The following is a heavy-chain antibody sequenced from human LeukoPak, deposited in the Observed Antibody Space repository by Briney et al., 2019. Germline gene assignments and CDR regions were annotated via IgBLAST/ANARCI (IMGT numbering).Heavy chain of an antibody. D-gene: IGHD3-3*01. CDR1: GGSISSYY. Sequence: SETLSLTRTVSGGSISSYYWSWIRQPPGKGLEWIGYIYYSGSTNYNPSLKSRVTISVDTSKNQFSLKLSSVTAADTAVYYCARGRDFWERDYWGQGTLVTVPS. CDR3: ARGRDFWERDY. J-gene: IGHJ4*02. CDR2: IYYSGST. V-gene: IGHV4-59*01.